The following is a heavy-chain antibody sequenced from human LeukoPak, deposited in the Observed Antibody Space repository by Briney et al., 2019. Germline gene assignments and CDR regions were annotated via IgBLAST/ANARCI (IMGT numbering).Heavy chain of an antibody. V-gene: IGHV4-59*01. Sequence: PSETLSLTCTVSGGSISNYYWSWIRQPPGKELEWIGYIYYSGSTNYNPSLKSRVTIPVDTSKNQFSLKLSSVTAADTAVYYRARSYRSSSWYWFDPWGQGTLVTVSS. CDR2: IYYSGST. D-gene: IGHD6-13*01. CDR1: GGSISNYY. J-gene: IGHJ5*02. CDR3: ARSYRSSSWYWFDP.